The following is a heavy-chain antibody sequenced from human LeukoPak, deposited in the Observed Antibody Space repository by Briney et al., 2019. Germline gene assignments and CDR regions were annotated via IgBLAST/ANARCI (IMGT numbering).Heavy chain of an antibody. CDR3: AKRASGSGTSLYYFDY. Sequence: SQTLSLTCAVYGGSFSRYSWSWIRQPPGKGLEWIGEINHSGSTNYNPSLKGRVTISVDTSKNQSSLKLRSVTAADTAVYYCAKRASGSGTSLYYFDYWGQGTLVTVSS. D-gene: IGHD3-10*01. CDR1: GGSFSRYS. CDR2: INHSGST. V-gene: IGHV4-34*01. J-gene: IGHJ4*02.